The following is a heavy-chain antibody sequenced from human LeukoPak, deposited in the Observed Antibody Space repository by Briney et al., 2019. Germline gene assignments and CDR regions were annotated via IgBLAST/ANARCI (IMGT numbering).Heavy chain of an antibody. V-gene: IGHV4-59*01. CDR3: EARKYSYVNY. J-gene: IGHJ4*02. CDR2: IYYSGST. CDR1: GFSISSYY. Sequence: SETLSLTCTVSGFSISSYYWSWIRQRPGKGLEWIGDIYYSGSTNYNPSLKSRVNISVDTSKHQFSLKLSSVTAADTAVYYCEARKYSYVNYWGQGTLVTVSS. D-gene: IGHD5-18*01.